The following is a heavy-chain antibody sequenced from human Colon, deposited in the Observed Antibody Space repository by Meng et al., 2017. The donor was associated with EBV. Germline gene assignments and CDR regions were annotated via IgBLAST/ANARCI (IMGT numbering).Heavy chain of an antibody. CDR2: IYYSGST. D-gene: IGHD3-22*01. CDR1: GGSISSGGYY. Sequence: QVQPQGSGPGLVKPSQTLSLTCAVSGGSISSGGYYWSWIRQPPGKGLEWIGYIYYSGSTYYIPSLKSRVTISVDTAKNQFSLKLSSVTAADTAVYYCARSAMISAWFDPWGQGTLVTVSS. V-gene: IGHV4-30-4*01. CDR3: ARSAMISAWFDP. J-gene: IGHJ5*02.